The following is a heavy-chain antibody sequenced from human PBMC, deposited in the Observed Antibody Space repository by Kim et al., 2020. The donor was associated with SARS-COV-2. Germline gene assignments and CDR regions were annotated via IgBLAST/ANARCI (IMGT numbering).Heavy chain of an antibody. J-gene: IGHJ6*01. Sequence: SETLSLTCAVYGGSFSGYYWSWIRQPPGKGLEWIGEINHSGSTNYNPSLKSRVTISVDTSKNQFSLKLSSVTAADTAVYYCARGRPLGYCSSTSCPPYY. CDR1: GGSFSGYY. D-gene: IGHD2-2*01. V-gene: IGHV4-34*01. CDR3: ARGRPLGYCSSTSCPPYY. CDR2: INHSGST.